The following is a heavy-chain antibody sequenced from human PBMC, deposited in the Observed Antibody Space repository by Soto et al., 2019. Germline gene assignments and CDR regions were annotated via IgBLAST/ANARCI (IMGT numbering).Heavy chain of an antibody. CDR1: GFTFDSFA. CDR3: AKLGHAFDI. Sequence: EVQLVESGGGLIEPGGSLRLSCAASGFTFDSFAMNWVRQAPGKGLEWVSRVSGSGSTTYYADSVKGRFIISRDNSKNTLYLHMKSLRVEDTAVYYCAKLGHAFDIWGQGTIVSVSS. V-gene: IGHV3-23*04. D-gene: IGHD3-16*01. J-gene: IGHJ3*02. CDR2: VSGSGSTT.